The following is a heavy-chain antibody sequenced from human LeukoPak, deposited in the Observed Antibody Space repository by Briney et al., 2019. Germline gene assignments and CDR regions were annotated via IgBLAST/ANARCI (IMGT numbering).Heavy chain of an antibody. CDR3: ARETYSSGWYNGFDP. CDR2: ITESGSTK. D-gene: IGHD6-13*01. V-gene: IGHV3-48*03. Sequence: GGSLRLSCAASGFTFSSYEMNWVRQAPGKGLEWVSYITESGSTKYYADSVKGRFTISRDNAKNSLYLQMNSLRAEDTAVYYCARETYSSGWYNGFDPWGQGTLVTVSS. J-gene: IGHJ5*02. CDR1: GFTFSSYE.